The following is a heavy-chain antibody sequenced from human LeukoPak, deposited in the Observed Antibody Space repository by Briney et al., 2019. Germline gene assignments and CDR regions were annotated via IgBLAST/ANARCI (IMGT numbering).Heavy chain of an antibody. J-gene: IGHJ4*02. CDR1: GGTFSSYA. Sequence: SVKVSCKASGGTFSSYAISWVRQAPGQGLEWMGGIIPIFGTANYAQKFQGRVTITTDESTSTAYMELSSLRSEDTAVYYCAAEVRFLEWRLFDYWGQGTQVTVSS. CDR3: AAEVRFLEWRLFDY. D-gene: IGHD3-3*01. V-gene: IGHV1-69*05. CDR2: IIPIFGTA.